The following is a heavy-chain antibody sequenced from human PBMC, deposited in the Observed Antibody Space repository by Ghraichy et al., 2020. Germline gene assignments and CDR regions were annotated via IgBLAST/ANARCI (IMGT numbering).Heavy chain of an antibody. Sequence: SETLSLTCTVSGVSISSYYWNWIRQPPGKGLEWIGYISYSGTTNYYRSLKSRVTISVDRSKNQISLKLSSVTAADTAVYYCAAVGPGDCSGGSCYSSYFENWGQGTLVTVSS. V-gene: IGHV4-59*03. CDR1: GVSISSYY. CDR3: AAVGPGDCSGGSCYSSYFEN. J-gene: IGHJ4*02. D-gene: IGHD2-15*01. CDR2: ISYSGTT.